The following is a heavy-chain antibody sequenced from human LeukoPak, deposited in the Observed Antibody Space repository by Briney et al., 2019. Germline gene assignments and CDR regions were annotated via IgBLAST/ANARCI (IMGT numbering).Heavy chain of an antibody. J-gene: IGHJ4*02. CDR2: IYYSGST. Sequence: SETLSLTCTVSGGSISNYYWSWIRQPPGKGLEWVGYIYYSGSTNYNPSLKSRVTISVDTSKNQFSLNLSSVTAADTAVYYCARGGDLSYINGGGFDYWGQGTLVTVSS. CDR3: ARGGDLSYINGGGFDY. D-gene: IGHD3-10*01. CDR1: GGSISNYY. V-gene: IGHV4-59*12.